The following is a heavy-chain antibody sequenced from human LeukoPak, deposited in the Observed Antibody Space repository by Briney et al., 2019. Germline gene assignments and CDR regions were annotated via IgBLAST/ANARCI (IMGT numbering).Heavy chain of an antibody. CDR2: IYPGDSET. J-gene: IGHJ4*02. D-gene: IGHD3-10*01. Sequence: GESLKISCKGSGYSFTSYWIAWARQMPGKGLEWMGIIYPGDSETRSRPSFEGQVTISADKSSSTAYLQWSSLKASDTAMYYCARLAYYYGSGSYYFDYWGQGTLVTVSS. V-gene: IGHV5-51*01. CDR3: ARLAYYYGSGSYYFDY. CDR1: GYSFTSYW.